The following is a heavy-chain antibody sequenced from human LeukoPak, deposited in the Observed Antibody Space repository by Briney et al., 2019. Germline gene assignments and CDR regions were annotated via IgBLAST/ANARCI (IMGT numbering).Heavy chain of an antibody. Sequence: SETLSLTCTVSGGSISSGDYYWSWIRQPPGKGLEWIGYIYYSGSTYYNPSLKSRVAISVDTSKNQFSLKLSSVTAADTAVYYCARMVNWGSGSHFDYWGQGTLVTVSS. CDR3: ARMVNWGSGSHFDY. V-gene: IGHV4-30-4*02. J-gene: IGHJ4*02. CDR2: IYYSGST. D-gene: IGHD3-16*01. CDR1: GGSISSGDYY.